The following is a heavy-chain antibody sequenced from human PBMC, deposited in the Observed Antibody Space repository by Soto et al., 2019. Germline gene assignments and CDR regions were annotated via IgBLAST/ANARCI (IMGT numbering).Heavy chain of an antibody. CDR1: GGTFSSYT. V-gene: IGHV1-69*02. J-gene: IGHJ4*02. CDR3: ARARGRYFDY. CDR2: TIPILGIA. Sequence: QVQLVQSGAEVKKPGSSVKVSCKASGGTFSSYTISWVRQAPGQGLEWMGRTIPILGIANYAQKFQGRVTITADKSTSTAYMELSSLRSEDTAGYYCARARGRYFDYWGQGTLVTVSS.